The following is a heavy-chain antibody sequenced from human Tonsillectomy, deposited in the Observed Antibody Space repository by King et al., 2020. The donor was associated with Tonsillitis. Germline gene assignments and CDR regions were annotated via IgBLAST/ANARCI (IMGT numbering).Heavy chain of an antibody. CDR2: INPYNGDK. CDR1: GYTFTSYG. D-gene: IGHD1-7*01. J-gene: IGHJ4*02. Sequence: QLVQSGAEVRKPGASVRVSCKTSGYTFTSYGITWVRQAPGQGLEWVGWINPYNGDKNQGQKVQGRVTMTTDTTTSTAYMDLGSLRSDDTAVYYCARDYRPLDWNYGFDYWGQGTLVTVSS. CDR3: ARDYRPLDWNYGFDY. V-gene: IGHV1-18*01.